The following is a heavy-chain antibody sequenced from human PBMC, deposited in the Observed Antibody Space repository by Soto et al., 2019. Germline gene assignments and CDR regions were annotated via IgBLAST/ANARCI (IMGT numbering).Heavy chain of an antibody. CDR3: ARESRSEYCSSTSCYLAYYMDV. Sequence: QVQLVQSGAEVKKPGASVKVSCKASGYTFTSYGISWVRQAPGQGLEWMGWISAYNGNTNYAQKLQGRVTMTTDTSTSTAYMELRSLRSDDTAVYYCARESRSEYCSSTSCYLAYYMDVWGKGTTVTVSS. J-gene: IGHJ6*03. CDR1: GYTFTSYG. V-gene: IGHV1-18*01. CDR2: ISAYNGNT. D-gene: IGHD2-2*01.